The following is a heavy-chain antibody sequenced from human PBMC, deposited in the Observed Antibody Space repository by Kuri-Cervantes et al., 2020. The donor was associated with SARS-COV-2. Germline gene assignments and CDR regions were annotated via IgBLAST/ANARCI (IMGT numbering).Heavy chain of an antibody. Sequence: GESLKISCTASGFTFSDYYMTWIRQAPGKGLEWVSSISSSSSYIYYADSVKGRFTISRDNAKNSLYLQMNSLRAEGTAVYYCARAGVRELRFLDLVYVPDYWGQGTLVTVSS. CDR1: GFTFSDYY. V-gene: IGHV3-11*06. D-gene: IGHD3-3*01. CDR2: ISSSSSYI. J-gene: IGHJ4*02. CDR3: ARAGVRELRFLDLVYVPDY.